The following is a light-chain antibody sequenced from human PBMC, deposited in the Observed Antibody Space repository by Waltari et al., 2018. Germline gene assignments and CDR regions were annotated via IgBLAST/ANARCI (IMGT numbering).Light chain of an antibody. CDR1: SSNIGSNT. Sequence: QSVLTQPPSASGTPGQRVPISCSGSSSNIGSNTVNWYQQLPGTAPKLLIYSNNQRSSGVPARVSGSKSGTSASLAISGLQSEDEADYYCAAWDDSLNGPVFGGGTKLTVL. V-gene: IGLV1-44*01. CDR2: SNN. J-gene: IGLJ3*02. CDR3: AAWDDSLNGPV.